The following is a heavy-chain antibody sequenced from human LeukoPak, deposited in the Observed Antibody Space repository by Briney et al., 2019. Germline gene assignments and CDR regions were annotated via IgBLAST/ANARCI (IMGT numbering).Heavy chain of an antibody. CDR3: ARFYGSGYNWFDP. V-gene: IGHV4-61*05. Sequence: PSETLSLTCTVSGGSISSSSYYWGWIRQPPGKGLEWIGYIYYSGSTNYNPSLKSRVTISVDTSKNQFSLKLNSVTAADTAVYYCARFYGSGYNWFDPWGQGTLVTVSS. CDR1: GGSISSSSYY. D-gene: IGHD3-10*01. J-gene: IGHJ5*02. CDR2: IYYSGST.